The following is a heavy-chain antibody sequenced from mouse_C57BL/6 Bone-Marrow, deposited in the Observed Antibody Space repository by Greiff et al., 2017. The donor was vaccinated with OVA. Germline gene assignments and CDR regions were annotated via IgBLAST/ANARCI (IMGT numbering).Heavy chain of an antibody. V-gene: IGHV1-47*01. J-gene: IGHJ2*01. D-gene: IGHD2-14*01. CDR3: ARSHRWDFDY. CDR2: FHPYNDDT. Sequence: QVQLQQSGAELVKPGASVKMSCKASGYTFTTYPIEWMKQNHGKSLEWIGNFHPYNDDTKYNEKFKGKATLTVDQSSSTAYMQLNSLTSEDSAVYYCARSHRWDFDYWGQGTTLTVSS. CDR1: GYTFTTYP.